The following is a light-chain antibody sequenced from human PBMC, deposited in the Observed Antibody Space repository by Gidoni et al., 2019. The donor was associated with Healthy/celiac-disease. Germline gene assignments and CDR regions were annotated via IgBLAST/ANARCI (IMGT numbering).Light chain of an antibody. CDR3: QSADSSGTCVV. CDR2: KDS. V-gene: IGLV3-25*03. Sequence: SYELTQPPSVSVSPGQTARITCSGDALPKQYAYWYQQKPGQAPVLVIYKDSERPSGIPERFSGSRSGTTVTLTINGVQAEDEADYYCQSADSSGTCVVFGGGTKLTVL. J-gene: IGLJ2*01. CDR1: ALPKQY.